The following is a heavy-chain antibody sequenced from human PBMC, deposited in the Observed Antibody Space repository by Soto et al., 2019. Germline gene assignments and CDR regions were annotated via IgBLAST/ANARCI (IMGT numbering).Heavy chain of an antibody. D-gene: IGHD6-13*01. Sequence: EVQLVESGGGVVQPGRSLRLSCTGSGFTFDDYAMYWVRQRPGAGLGWVAGISWSSGDIAHADSVKGRFTVSRDNDMSSLYLQMNSLRVEDTAMYYCARGGSGALTAAAGRTNWFDPWGQGTLVIVSS. J-gene: IGHJ5*02. CDR2: ISWSSGDI. V-gene: IGHV3-9*01. CDR3: ARGGSGALTAAAGRTNWFDP. CDR1: GFTFDDYA.